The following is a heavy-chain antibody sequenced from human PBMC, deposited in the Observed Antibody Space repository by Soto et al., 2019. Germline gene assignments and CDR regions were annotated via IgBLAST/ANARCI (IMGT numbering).Heavy chain of an antibody. Sequence: GASVKVSFKASGYTFTSYGISWVRQAPGQGLEWMGWISAYNGNTNYAQKLQGRVTMTTDTSTSTAYMELRSLRSDDTAVYYCARDVYYYDSSGPALDYWGQGTLVTVSS. D-gene: IGHD3-22*01. V-gene: IGHV1-18*01. J-gene: IGHJ4*02. CDR1: GYTFTSYG. CDR2: ISAYNGNT. CDR3: ARDVYYYDSSGPALDY.